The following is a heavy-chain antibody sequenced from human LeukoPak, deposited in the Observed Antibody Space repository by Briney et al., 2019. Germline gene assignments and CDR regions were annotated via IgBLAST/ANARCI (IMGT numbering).Heavy chain of an antibody. J-gene: IGHJ3*02. CDR1: GFTFSNYP. CDR3: AREISRGFDI. CDR2: VSSNGAST. D-gene: IGHD2/OR15-2a*01. V-gene: IGHV3-64*01. Sequence: GGSLRLSCAASGFTFSNYPMHWVRQAPGKGLESVSTVSSNGASTYYENSVKDRFIVSRDNSKNTLYLQLGSLRAEDTAVYYCAREISRGFDIWGQGTMVTVSS.